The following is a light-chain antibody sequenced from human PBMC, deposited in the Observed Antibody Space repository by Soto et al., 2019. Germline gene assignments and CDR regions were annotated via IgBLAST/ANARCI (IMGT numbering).Light chain of an antibody. J-gene: IGKJ5*01. Sequence: EIVLTQSPATLSSFPGDRVTLSCRASQSLSSNYLAWYQQKPGQAPRLLIYGVSSRATGVPVSFSGSGSGTDFTLTISRLEPEDFAVYYCQQYVSAPITFGQGTRLEI. CDR1: QSLSSNY. CDR2: GVS. V-gene: IGKV3-20*01. CDR3: QQYVSAPIT.